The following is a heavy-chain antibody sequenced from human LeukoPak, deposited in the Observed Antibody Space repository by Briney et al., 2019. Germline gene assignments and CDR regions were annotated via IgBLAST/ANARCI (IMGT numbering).Heavy chain of an antibody. CDR1: GYTFTSYA. CDR3: ARATVRGVIIVGGIDY. V-gene: IGHV7-4-1*02. Sequence: GASVKVSCKASGYTFTSYAMNWVRQAPGQGLEWMGWINTNTGNPTYAQGFTGRFVFSLDTSVSTAYLQISSLKAEDTAVYYCARATVRGVIIVGGIDYWGQGTLVTVSS. D-gene: IGHD3-10*01. J-gene: IGHJ4*02. CDR2: INTNTGNP.